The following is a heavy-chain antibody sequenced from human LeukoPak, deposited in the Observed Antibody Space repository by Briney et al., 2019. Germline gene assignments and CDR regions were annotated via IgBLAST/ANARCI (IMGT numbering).Heavy chain of an antibody. CDR3: ARVVGRDTAVVFDY. CDR2: ISAYNGNT. CDR1: GYTFTSYG. D-gene: IGHD5-18*01. Sequence: ASVKVSCKASGYTFTSYGISWVRQAPGQGLEWMGWISAYNGNTNYAQKLQGRVTMTTDTSTSTAYMELRSLRSDDTAVYYCARVVGRDTAVVFDYWGQGTLVTVSS. V-gene: IGHV1-18*01. J-gene: IGHJ4*02.